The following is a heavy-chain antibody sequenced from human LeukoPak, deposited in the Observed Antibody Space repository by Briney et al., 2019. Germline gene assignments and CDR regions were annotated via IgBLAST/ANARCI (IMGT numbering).Heavy chain of an antibody. Sequence: GGSLRPSCAASGFTFSNYWMSWVRQAPGKGPEWVANIKQDGSEKYYVDSVKGRFTISRDNAKNSLYLQVDSLRAEDRAVYYCAREQIFGVVIVKSYFDFWGQGTLVTVSS. CDR2: IKQDGSEK. J-gene: IGHJ4*02. D-gene: IGHD3-3*01. CDR1: GFTFSNYW. V-gene: IGHV3-7*01. CDR3: AREQIFGVVIVKSYFDF.